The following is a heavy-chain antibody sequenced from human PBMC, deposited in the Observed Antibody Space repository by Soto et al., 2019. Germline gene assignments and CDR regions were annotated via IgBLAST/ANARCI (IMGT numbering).Heavy chain of an antibody. V-gene: IGHV3-23*01. Sequence: GGSLRLSCAASGFSFSTYAMSWVRQAPGKGLEWVSTISGSGASTYYADSVKGRFTISRDNSENALYLPMSSLRAEDTAVYYCANTYYDSIWGSYRFFDYWGQGTLVTVSS. CDR3: ANTYYDSIWGSYRFFDY. CDR2: ISGSGAST. CDR1: GFSFSTYA. D-gene: IGHD3-16*02. J-gene: IGHJ4*02.